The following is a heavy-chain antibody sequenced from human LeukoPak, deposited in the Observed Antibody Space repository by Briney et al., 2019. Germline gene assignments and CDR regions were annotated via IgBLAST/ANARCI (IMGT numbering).Heavy chain of an antibody. Sequence: GGSLRLSCAASGFTFSSYAMTWVRQTPGKGLEWVSAITGSGGNTYYADSVKGRFTISRDNSKNTLYLQMNSLRAEDTAVYYCARVVPYCSGGRCQGGWFDPWGQGTPVTVSS. CDR2: ITGSGGNT. J-gene: IGHJ5*02. V-gene: IGHV3-23*01. D-gene: IGHD2-15*01. CDR3: ARVVPYCSGGRCQGGWFDP. CDR1: GFTFSSYA.